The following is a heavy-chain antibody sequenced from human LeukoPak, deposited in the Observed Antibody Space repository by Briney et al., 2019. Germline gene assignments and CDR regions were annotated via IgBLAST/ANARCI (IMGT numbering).Heavy chain of an antibody. Sequence: PGGSLRLSCAASGFIVSSKYMSWVRQAPGKGLEWVSVIYSGGSTYYADSVKGRFTISRDNSKNTLYLEMNSLRAEDTAVYYCARVTVTKSYYFDYWGQGTLVTVSS. CDR3: ARVTVTKSYYFDY. V-gene: IGHV3-53*01. J-gene: IGHJ4*02. CDR2: IYSGGST. CDR1: GFIVSSKY. D-gene: IGHD4-17*01.